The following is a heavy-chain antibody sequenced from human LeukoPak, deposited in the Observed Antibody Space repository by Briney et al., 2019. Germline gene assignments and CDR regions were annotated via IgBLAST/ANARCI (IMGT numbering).Heavy chain of an antibody. D-gene: IGHD3-22*01. V-gene: IGHV3-30*02. CDR2: IRYDGSNK. J-gene: IGHJ4*02. CDR1: GFTFSSYG. CDR3: AKEDRYYDSSGYYPFDC. Sequence: GGSLRLSCAASGFTFSSYGMHWVRQAPGKGLEWVAFIRYDGSNKYYADSVKGRFTISRDNSKNTLYLQMNSLRAEDTAVYYCAKEDRYYDSSGYYPFDCWGQGTLVTVSS.